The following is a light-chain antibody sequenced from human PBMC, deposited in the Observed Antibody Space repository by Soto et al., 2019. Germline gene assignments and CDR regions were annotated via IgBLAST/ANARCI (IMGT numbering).Light chain of an antibody. CDR3: QQYGSSPWT. CDR2: GAS. CDR1: QSVSSSY. Sequence: EIVMTQSPAPLSLSPGERSTLSCMASQSVSSSYLAWYQQKPGQAPRLLIYGASSRATGIPDRFSGSGSGTDFTLTISRLEPEDFAVYYCQQYGSSPWTFGQGTKVDIK. V-gene: IGKV3-20*01. J-gene: IGKJ1*01.